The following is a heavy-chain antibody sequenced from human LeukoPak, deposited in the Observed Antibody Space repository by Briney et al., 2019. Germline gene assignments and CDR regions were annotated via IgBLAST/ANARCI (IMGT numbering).Heavy chain of an antibody. J-gene: IGHJ4*02. CDR1: GGTFSSYA. CDR2: VIPIFGTA. CDR3: AVLRGPGIAPALDF. V-gene: IGHV1-69*05. D-gene: IGHD6-25*01. Sequence: SVKVSCKASGGTFSSYAISWVRQAPGQGLEWMGGVIPIFGTANYAQKFQGRVTITTDESTSTAYMELSSLRSEDTAVYYCAVLRGPGIAPALDFWGQGTLVTISS.